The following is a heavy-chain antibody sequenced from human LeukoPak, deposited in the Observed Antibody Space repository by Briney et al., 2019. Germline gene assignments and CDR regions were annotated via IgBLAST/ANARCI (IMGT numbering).Heavy chain of an antibody. CDR2: ISSSSSYI. Sequence: GGSLRLSCAASGFTFSSYSMNWVRQAPGKGLEWVSSISSSSSYIYYADSVKGRFTISRDNAKNSLYLQMNSLRAEDTAVYYCARLPPDCSGTSCPHDAFDIWGQGTMVTVSS. CDR3: ARLPPDCSGTSCPHDAFDI. D-gene: IGHD2-2*01. V-gene: IGHV3-21*01. J-gene: IGHJ3*02. CDR1: GFTFSSYS.